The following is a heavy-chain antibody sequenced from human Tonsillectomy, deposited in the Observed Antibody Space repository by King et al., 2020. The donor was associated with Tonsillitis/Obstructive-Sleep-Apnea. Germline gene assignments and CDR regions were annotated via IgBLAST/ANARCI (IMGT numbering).Heavy chain of an antibody. J-gene: IGHJ4*02. D-gene: IGHD2-2*01. V-gene: IGHV3-30*04. CDR3: ARSYCSSTSCPLKY. CDR1: GFTFSSYA. Sequence: VQLVESGGGVVQPGRSLRLSCAASGFTFSSYAMHWVRQAPGKGLEWVTIISYDGSNKYYADSVKGRFTISRDNSKNTLYLQMNSLRAEDTAVYYCARSYCSSTSCPLKYWGQGTLVTVSS. CDR2: ISYDGSNK.